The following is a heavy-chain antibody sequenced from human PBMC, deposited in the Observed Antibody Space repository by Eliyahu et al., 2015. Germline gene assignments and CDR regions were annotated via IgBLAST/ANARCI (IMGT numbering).Heavy chain of an antibody. D-gene: IGHD2-8*01. Sequence: EVQLLESGGGLVQPGGSLRLSCAASGFXFSSYAMSXVRQAPGKGXEWVSAISGSGGSTYYADSVKGRFTISRDNSKNTLYLQMNSLRAEDTAVYYCAKVNDGVYGVDYFDYWGQGTLVTVSS. V-gene: IGHV3-23*01. CDR3: AKVNDGVYGVDYFDY. CDR1: GFXFSSYA. J-gene: IGHJ4*02. CDR2: ISGSGGST.